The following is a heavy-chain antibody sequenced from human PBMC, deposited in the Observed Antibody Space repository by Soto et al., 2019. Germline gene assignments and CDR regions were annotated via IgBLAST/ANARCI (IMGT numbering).Heavy chain of an antibody. CDR2: IIPVFGTP. V-gene: IGHV1-69*12. Sequence: QVQMVQSGAEVKKPGSSVKVSCKASGGSLSNYGISWVRQAPGQGLEWMGAIIPVFGTPNYAQKFQDRVTITADESTTTVSMEVRSLTSEDTAVYYCARGEATKIGVTTYYAMDVWGQGTTVTVSS. CDR3: ARGEATKIGVTTYYAMDV. D-gene: IGHD4-17*01. J-gene: IGHJ6*02. CDR1: GGSLSNYG.